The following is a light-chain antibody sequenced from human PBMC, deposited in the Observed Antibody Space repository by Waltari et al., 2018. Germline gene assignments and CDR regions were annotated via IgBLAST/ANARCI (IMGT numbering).Light chain of an antibody. CDR3: QSFDSSLSASV. Sequence: QSVLTPPPSMSGAPGQKVTIPCTGGSSNFGAGYDVHWYQQFPGAAPKLLIFGNTNRASGVPGRFSGSKSGTSASLAIAGLQSEDEAVYYCQSFDSSLSASVFGGGTKLTVL. V-gene: IGLV1-40*01. CDR1: SSNFGAGYD. CDR2: GNT. J-gene: IGLJ3*02.